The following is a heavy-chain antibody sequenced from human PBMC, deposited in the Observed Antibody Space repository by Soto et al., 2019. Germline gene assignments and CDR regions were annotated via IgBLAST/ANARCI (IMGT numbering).Heavy chain of an antibody. V-gene: IGHV3-21*06. CDR3: ARDRPHDHEILTGNGDY. D-gene: IGHD3-9*01. CDR1: GFTFSSYG. Sequence: PGGSLRLSCAASGFTFSSYGMNWVRQAPGKGLEWVSCISSSSAYIYYADSVKGRFTISRDNAKNLLYLEMNSLRVEDTAVYYCARDRPHDHEILTGNGDYWGQGTLVTVSS. J-gene: IGHJ4*02. CDR2: ISSSSAYI.